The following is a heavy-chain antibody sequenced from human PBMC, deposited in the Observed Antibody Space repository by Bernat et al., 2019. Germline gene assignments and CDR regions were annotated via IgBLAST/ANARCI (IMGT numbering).Heavy chain of an antibody. Sequence: EVQLVESGGGLVQPGGSLRLSCAASGFTFSSYDMHWVRQATGKGLEWVSAIGTAGDTYYPGSVKGRFTISRENAKNSLYLQMNSLRAGDTAVYYCARMGDHDAFDIWCQGTMVTVSS. CDR2: IGTAGDT. V-gene: IGHV3-13*04. J-gene: IGHJ3*02. CDR1: GFTFSSYD. CDR3: ARMGDHDAFDI. D-gene: IGHD2-21*02.